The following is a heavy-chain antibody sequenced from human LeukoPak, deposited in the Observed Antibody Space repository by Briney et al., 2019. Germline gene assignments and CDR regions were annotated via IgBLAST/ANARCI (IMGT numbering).Heavy chain of an antibody. J-gene: IGHJ5*02. V-gene: IGHV1-8*01. D-gene: IGHD4-23*01. CDR1: GYTFTSYD. Sequence: ASVKVSCKASGYTFTSYDINWVRQATGQGLEWMGWMNPNSGNTGYAQKFQGRVTMTRNTSISTAYMELSSLRSEDTAVYYCARGPNKSDGGNSGSAWFDPWGQGTLVTVSS. CDR3: ARGPNKSDGGNSGSAWFDP. CDR2: MNPNSGNT.